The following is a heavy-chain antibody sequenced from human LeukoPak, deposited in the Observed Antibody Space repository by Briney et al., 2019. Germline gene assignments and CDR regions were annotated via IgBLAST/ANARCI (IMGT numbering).Heavy chain of an antibody. Sequence: GGSLRLSCAASGFTVSSNYMSWVRQAPGKGLEWVSVIYSGGSTYYADSVKGRFTISRDNSKNTLYLQMNSLRAGDTAVYYCARSSSSSWYGGLGYWGQGTLVTVSS. V-gene: IGHV3-53*05. CDR1: GFTVSSNY. J-gene: IGHJ4*02. D-gene: IGHD6-13*01. CDR3: ARSSSSSWYGGLGY. CDR2: IYSGGST.